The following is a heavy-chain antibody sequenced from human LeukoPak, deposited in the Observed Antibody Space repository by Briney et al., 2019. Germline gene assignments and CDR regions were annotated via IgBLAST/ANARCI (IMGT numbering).Heavy chain of an antibody. D-gene: IGHD2-2*02. V-gene: IGHV1-69*13. Sequence: SVKVSCRASGYTFTSYDISWVRQAPGQGLEWMGGIIPIFGTANYAQKFQGRVTITADESTSTAYMELSSLRSEDTAVYYCARASGGVPAAIGDYWGQGTLVTVSS. CDR3: ARASGGVPAAIGDY. CDR2: IIPIFGTA. J-gene: IGHJ4*02. CDR1: GYTFTSYD.